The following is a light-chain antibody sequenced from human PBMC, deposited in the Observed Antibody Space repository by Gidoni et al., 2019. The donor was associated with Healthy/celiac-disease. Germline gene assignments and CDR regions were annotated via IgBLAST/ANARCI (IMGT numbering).Light chain of an antibody. Sequence: QSVLTQPPSASGPPRQRFPISCSGSSSNIGSNNVNWYQQLPGTAHKLLNYCNNQRPSVVPDRFSGSKSGTSASLAISGLQSEDEADYYCAAWDDSLNGVVFGGGTKLTVL. CDR1: SSNIGSNN. CDR3: AAWDDSLNGVV. J-gene: IGLJ2*01. V-gene: IGLV1-44*01. CDR2: CNN.